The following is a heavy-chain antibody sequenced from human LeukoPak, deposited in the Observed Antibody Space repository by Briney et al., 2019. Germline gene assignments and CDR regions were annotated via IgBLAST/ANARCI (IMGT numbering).Heavy chain of an antibody. D-gene: IGHD6-19*01. CDR2: INSDGSTT. Sequence: GGSLRLSCAASGFTFSRYWIHWVRQAPGKGLVWVSRINSDGSTTSYADSVMGRFTISRDNAKNTLYLQMNSLRAEDTAVYYCARVIYSGWEGELSDWGQGTLVTVSS. CDR3: ARVIYSGWEGELSD. V-gene: IGHV3-74*01. CDR1: GFTFSRYW. J-gene: IGHJ4*02.